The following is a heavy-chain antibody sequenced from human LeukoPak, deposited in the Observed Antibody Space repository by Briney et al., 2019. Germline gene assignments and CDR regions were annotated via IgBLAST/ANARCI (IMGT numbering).Heavy chain of an antibody. CDR1: GFTFSNAW. Sequence: GGSLRLSCVASGFTFSNAWMSWVRQAPGKGLEWVGRIKSKTDGGTTDYAAPVKGRFTISRDDSKNTLYLQMNSLKTEDTAVYYCTTVRAGPTDYSYYYMDVWGKGTTVTVSS. CDR3: TTVRAGPTDYSYYYMDV. J-gene: IGHJ6*03. V-gene: IGHV3-15*01. D-gene: IGHD1-26*01. CDR2: IKSKTDGGTT.